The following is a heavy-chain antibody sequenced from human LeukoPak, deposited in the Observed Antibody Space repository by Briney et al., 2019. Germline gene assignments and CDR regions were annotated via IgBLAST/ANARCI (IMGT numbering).Heavy chain of an antibody. J-gene: IGHJ5*02. V-gene: IGHV4-4*09. CDR2: IYTSGST. D-gene: IGHD3-22*01. CDR1: GGSISSYY. CDR3: ARRSYYYDSSGFDP. Sequence: SETLSLTCTGSGGSISSYYWSWIRQPPGKGLEWIGYIYTSGSTNYNPSLKSRVTISVDTSKNQFSLKLSSVTAAGTAVYYCARRSYYYDSSGFDPWGQGTLVTVSS.